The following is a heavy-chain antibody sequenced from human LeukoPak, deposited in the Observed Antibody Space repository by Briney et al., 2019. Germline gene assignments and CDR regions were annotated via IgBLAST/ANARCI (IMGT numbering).Heavy chain of an antibody. V-gene: IGHV1-69*13. Sequence: GASVTVSCTASGGTFSSYAISWVRQAPGQGLEWMGGIIPIFGTANYAQKFQGRVTITADESTSTAYMELSRLRSDDTAVYYCARDEVGRSDYVWGSYRYGWFDPWGQGTLVTVSS. CDR3: ARDEVGRSDYVWGSYRYGWFDP. J-gene: IGHJ5*02. D-gene: IGHD3-16*02. CDR1: GGTFSSYA. CDR2: IIPIFGTA.